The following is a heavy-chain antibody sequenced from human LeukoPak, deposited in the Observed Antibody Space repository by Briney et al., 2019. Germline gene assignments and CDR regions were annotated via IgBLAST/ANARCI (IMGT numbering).Heavy chain of an antibody. J-gene: IGHJ4*02. Sequence: GGSLRLSCAASGFTFSDYFMSWIRQAPGKGLEWVSYISSSGSTIYYADSVKGRFTISRDNAKNSLYLQMNSLRAEDTAVYYCARRSYDSSGRIDYWGQGTLVTVSS. V-gene: IGHV3-11*04. CDR1: GFTFSDYF. CDR2: ISSSGSTI. CDR3: ARRSYDSSGRIDY. D-gene: IGHD3-22*01.